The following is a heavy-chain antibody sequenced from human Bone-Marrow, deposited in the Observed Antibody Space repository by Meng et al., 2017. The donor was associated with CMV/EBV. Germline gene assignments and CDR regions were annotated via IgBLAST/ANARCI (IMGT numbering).Heavy chain of an antibody. J-gene: IGHJ4*02. Sequence: ASRFTFSRCAISWLRQAPGKWLALVSFNDSGCSSTYYAASVKGRFTISRDNSKNTLYLQMNSLRAEDTAVYYCAKGGAAAGTEALLDWGQGTLVTVSS. D-gene: IGHD6-13*01. CDR3: AKGGAAAGTEALLD. CDR1: RFTFSRCA. CDR2: NDSGCSST. V-gene: IGHV3-23*03.